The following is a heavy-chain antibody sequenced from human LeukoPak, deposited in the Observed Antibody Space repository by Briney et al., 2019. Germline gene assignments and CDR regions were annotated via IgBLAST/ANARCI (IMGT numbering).Heavy chain of an antibody. Sequence: GGSLRLSCAASGFTFSSYVMSWVRQAPGKGLEWVSAISGSGGNTFSADSVKGRITISRDNSKNTLYLQMNSLRAEDTAVYYCAKGSYYDSSGSFYFDYWGQGTLVTVSS. V-gene: IGHV3-23*01. J-gene: IGHJ4*02. CDR3: AKGSYYDSSGSFYFDY. D-gene: IGHD3-22*01. CDR2: ISGSGGNT. CDR1: GFTFSSYV.